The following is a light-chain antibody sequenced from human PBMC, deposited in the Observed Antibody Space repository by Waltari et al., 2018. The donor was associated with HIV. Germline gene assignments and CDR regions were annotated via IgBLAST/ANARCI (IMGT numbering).Light chain of an antibody. CDR1: SSNLGSNT. J-gene: IGLJ2*01. V-gene: IGLV1-44*01. CDR2: SNN. CDR3: AAWDDSLNGPGVV. Sequence: QSVLTQPPSASGTPGQRVTISCSGSSSNLGSNTVTWYQQLPGTAPKRLIYSNNQRPSGVPDRFSGSKSGTSASLAISGLQSEDEADYYCAAWDDSLNGPGVVFGGGTKLTVL.